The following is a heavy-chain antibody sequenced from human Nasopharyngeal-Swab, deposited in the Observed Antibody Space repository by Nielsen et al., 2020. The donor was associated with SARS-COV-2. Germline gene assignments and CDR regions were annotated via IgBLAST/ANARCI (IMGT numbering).Heavy chain of an antibody. CDR3: ARNTGIVAIFDY. V-gene: IGHV2-70*01. CDR1: RFSLSNARMG. CDR2: IDWDDDK. Sequence: SGPTLVKPTETLTLTCTVSRFSLSNARMGVSWIRQPPGKALEWLALIDWDDDKYYSTSLKTRLTISKDTSKNQVVLTMTNMDPVDTATYYCARNTGIVAIFDYWGQGTLVTVSS. D-gene: IGHD5-12*01. J-gene: IGHJ4*02.